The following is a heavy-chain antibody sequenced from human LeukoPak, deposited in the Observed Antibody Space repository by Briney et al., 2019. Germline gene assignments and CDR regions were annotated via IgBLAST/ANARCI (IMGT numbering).Heavy chain of an antibody. CDR1: GFTLSSYG. J-gene: IGHJ3*02. D-gene: IGHD3-22*01. CDR3: AKGHYDSSGQDAFDI. Sequence: GGSLRLSCAASGFTLSSYGMHWVRQAPGKGLEWVAVIWYDGSNKYYADSVKGRFTISRDNSKNTLYLQMNSLRAEDTAVYYCAKGHYDSSGQDAFDIWGQGTMVTVSS. CDR2: IWYDGSNK. V-gene: IGHV3-33*06.